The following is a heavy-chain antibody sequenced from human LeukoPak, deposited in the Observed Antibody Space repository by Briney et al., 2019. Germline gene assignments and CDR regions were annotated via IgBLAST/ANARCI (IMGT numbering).Heavy chain of an antibody. CDR3: AKEGQWELLLGDAFDI. CDR1: GFTFSTYA. V-gene: IGHV3-30*02. CDR2: IRYDGSNK. Sequence: GGSLRLSCTASGFTFSTYAMHWVRQAPGKGLEWVAFIRYDGSNKYYTDSVKGRFTISRGNSKNTLYLQMNSLRAEDTAVYYCAKEGQWELLLGDAFDIWGQGTMVTVSS. J-gene: IGHJ3*02. D-gene: IGHD1-26*01.